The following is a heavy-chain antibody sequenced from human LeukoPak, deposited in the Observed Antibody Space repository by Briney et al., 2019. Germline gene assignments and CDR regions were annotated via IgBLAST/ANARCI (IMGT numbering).Heavy chain of an antibody. V-gene: IGHV4-39*01. Sequence: PSETLSLTCTVSGGSISSSSYYWGWIRQPPGKGLEWIGTIYFSGSTYYNPSLKSRVTISVDTSKNQFSLKLSSVTAADTAVYYCARLKGSGGYRQAFDIWGQGTMVTVSS. CDR2: IYFSGST. CDR3: ARLKGSGGYRQAFDI. D-gene: IGHD3-10*01. J-gene: IGHJ3*02. CDR1: GGSISSSSYY.